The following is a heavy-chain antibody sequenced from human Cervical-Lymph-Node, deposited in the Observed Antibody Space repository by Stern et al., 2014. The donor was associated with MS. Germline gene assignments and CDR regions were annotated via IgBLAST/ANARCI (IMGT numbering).Heavy chain of an antibody. CDR3: ARDFVDTPMLTRSDFFDC. D-gene: IGHD5-18*01. CDR2: IHTNTGNS. Sequence: VQLLESGSELRKPGASVKVSCKASGYTFTNYPMNWVRQAPGQGLEWIGWIHTNTGNSTYAQVFTGRFVFSLDTSVSTAYLQISSLKAEDTAVYYCARDFVDTPMLTRSDFFDCWGQGTLVTVSS. V-gene: IGHV7-4-1*02. CDR1: GYTFTNYP. J-gene: IGHJ4*02.